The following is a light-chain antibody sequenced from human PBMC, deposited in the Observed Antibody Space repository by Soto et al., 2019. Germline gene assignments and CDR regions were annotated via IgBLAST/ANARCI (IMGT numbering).Light chain of an antibody. CDR2: GAS. J-gene: IGKJ4*01. V-gene: IGKV3-20*01. Sequence: EIVLTQSPGMLSLSPGERATLSCRASQSVSSSYLAWYQQKPGQAPWLLIYGASSRATGIPDRFSGSGSGTDFTLTISRLEPEDSAVYYCQQYGRSPLTFGGGTKVEIK. CDR3: QQYGRSPLT. CDR1: QSVSSSY.